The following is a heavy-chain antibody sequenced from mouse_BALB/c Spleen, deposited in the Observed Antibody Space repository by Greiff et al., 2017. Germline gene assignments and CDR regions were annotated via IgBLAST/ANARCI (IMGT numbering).Heavy chain of an antibody. J-gene: IGHJ2*01. CDR3: AREGSGFDY. V-gene: IGHV7-3*02. D-gene: IGHD1-1*02. Sequence: EVKLMESGGGLVQPGGSLRLSCAPSGFTFTDYYMSWVRQPPGKALEWLGFIRNKANGYTTEYSASVKGRFTISRDNSQSILYLQMNTLRAEDSATYYCAREGSGFDYWGQGTTLTVSS. CDR2: IRNKANGYTT. CDR1: GFTFTDYY.